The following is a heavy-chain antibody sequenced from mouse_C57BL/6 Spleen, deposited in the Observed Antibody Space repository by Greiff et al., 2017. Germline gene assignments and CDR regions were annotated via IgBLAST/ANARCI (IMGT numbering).Heavy chain of an antibody. CDR1: GYTFTDHT. CDR2: IYPRDGST. Sequence: QVQLQQSDAELVKPGASVKISCKASGYTFTDHTIHWMKQRPEQGLEWIGYIYPRDGSTKYTEKFKGKATLTADKSSSTAYMQLNSLTSEDSAVYFGARDYGSSPYYFGYWGQGTTLTVSS. J-gene: IGHJ2*01. V-gene: IGHV1-78*01. CDR3: ARDYGSSPYYFGY. D-gene: IGHD1-1*01.